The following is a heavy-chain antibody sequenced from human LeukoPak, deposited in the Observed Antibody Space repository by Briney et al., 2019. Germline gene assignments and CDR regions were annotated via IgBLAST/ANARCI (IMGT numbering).Heavy chain of an antibody. CDR3: ARSAEFDC. CDR2: ITNTSSTI. CDR1: GFTFSSYT. V-gene: IGHV3-48*01. D-gene: IGHD1-14*01. Sequence: GRTLRLSCAASGFTFSSYTMSWVRHAPAKGLEWVSRITNTSSTIYYADSVRGRFTISGDDAKHSLYHQMNSLIAEDNAVLYFARSAEFDCSGEGTLVTVSS. J-gene: IGHJ4*02.